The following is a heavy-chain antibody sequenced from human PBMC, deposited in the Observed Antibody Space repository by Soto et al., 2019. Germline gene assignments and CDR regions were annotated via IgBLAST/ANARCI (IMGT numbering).Heavy chain of an antibody. D-gene: IGHD5-12*01. V-gene: IGHV3-33*01. CDR3: ARVNLRVTTMDY. CDR2: IWYDGSNK. J-gene: IGHJ4*02. CDR1: GFTFSSYG. Sequence: QVQLVESGGGVVQPGRSLRLSCAASGFTFSSYGMHWVRQAPGKGLEWVAVIWYDGSNKYYADSVKGRFTISRDNSKNTLYLQMNSLRAEDTAVYYCARVNLRVTTMDYWGQGTLVTVSS.